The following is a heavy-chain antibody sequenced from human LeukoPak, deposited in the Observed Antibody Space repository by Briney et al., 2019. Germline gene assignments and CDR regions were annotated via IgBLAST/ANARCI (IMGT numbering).Heavy chain of an antibody. Sequence: PGGSLRLSCAASGFTFSSYEMNWVRQAPGKGLEWVSYISSSGSTIYYADSVKGRFTISRDNAKNSLYLQMNSLRAEDTAVYYCARSKYYDYVWGSEFDYWGQGTLVTVSS. CDR2: ISSSGSTI. D-gene: IGHD3-16*01. CDR1: GFTFSSYE. V-gene: IGHV3-48*03. CDR3: ARSKYYDYVWGSEFDY. J-gene: IGHJ4*02.